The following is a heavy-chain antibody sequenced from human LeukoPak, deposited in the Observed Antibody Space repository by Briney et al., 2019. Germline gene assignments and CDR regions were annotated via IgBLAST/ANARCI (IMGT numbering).Heavy chain of an antibody. J-gene: IGHJ4*02. CDR1: GFTFSRNS. Sequence: PGGSLRLSCAASGFTFSRNSMIWVRQAPGKGLEWLSSISSSAGTIYYADSVKGRFTISRDNAKNSLYLQMISLTAEDTAVYYCARDRCDGACRDWDYWGQGTLVTVSS. D-gene: IGHD2-21*02. V-gene: IGHV3-48*04. CDR3: ARDRCDGACRDWDY. CDR2: ISSSAGTI.